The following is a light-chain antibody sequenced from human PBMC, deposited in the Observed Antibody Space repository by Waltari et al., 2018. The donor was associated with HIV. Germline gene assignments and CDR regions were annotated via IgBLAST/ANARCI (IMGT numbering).Light chain of an antibody. V-gene: IGLV2-8*01. Sequence: QSALTQPPSASGSPGQSVPISCTGTSSDVGGYNYVSWYQQHPGKAPKLMIYEVTKRPSGVPDRFSGSKSGTTASLTISGLQAEDEADYYCTSYAGSNNLVFGGGTRLTVL. CDR2: EVT. J-gene: IGLJ2*01. CDR1: SSDVGGYNY. CDR3: TSYAGSNNLV.